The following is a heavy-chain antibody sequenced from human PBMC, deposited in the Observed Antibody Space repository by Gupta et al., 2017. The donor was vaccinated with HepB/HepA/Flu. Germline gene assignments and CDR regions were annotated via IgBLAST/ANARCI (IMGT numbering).Heavy chain of an antibody. CDR2: ISANNGNT. CDR3: ARDRLGYCTSSSCQAFDI. D-gene: IGHD2-2*01. CDR1: GYTFINYA. J-gene: IGHJ3*02. Sequence: QVQLVQSGTDVKKPGASVKVSCKASGYTFINYAINWVRQAPGQGLEWMGWISANNGNTHYAQKFQGRLTMTTDTSTSTAYMELRNLRSDDTAEYYCARDRLGYCTSSSCQAFDIWGQGTMVTVSS. V-gene: IGHV1-18*01.